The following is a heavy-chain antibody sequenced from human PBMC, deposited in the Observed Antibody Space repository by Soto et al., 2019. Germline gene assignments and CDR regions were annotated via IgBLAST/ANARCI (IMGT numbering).Heavy chain of an antibody. CDR2: MNPNSGNT. V-gene: IGHV1-8*01. J-gene: IGHJ4*02. D-gene: IGHD1-1*01. CDR1: GYTFTSYD. CDR3: ARVELEPDYFDY. Sequence: ASVKVSCKASGYTFTSYDINWVRQATGQGLEWMGWMNPNSGNTGYAQKFQGRVTMTRNTSISTAYMELRSLRSDDTAVYYCARVELEPDYFDYWGQGTLVTVSS.